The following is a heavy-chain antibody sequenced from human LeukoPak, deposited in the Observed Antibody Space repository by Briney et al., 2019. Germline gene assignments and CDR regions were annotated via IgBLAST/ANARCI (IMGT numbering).Heavy chain of an antibody. CDR2: INAGNGNT. CDR1: GYTFTSYA. V-gene: IGHV1-3*01. Sequence: ASVKVSCKASGYTFTSYAMHWVRQAPGQRLGWMGWINAGNGNTKYSQKFQGRVTITRDTSASTAYMELSSLRSEDTAVYYCAAGIAVDGYDALDIWGQGTMVTVSS. CDR3: AAGIAVDGYDALDI. J-gene: IGHJ3*02. D-gene: IGHD6-19*01.